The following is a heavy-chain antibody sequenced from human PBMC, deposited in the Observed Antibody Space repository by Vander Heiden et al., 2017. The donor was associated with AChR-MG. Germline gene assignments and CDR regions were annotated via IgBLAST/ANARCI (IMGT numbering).Heavy chain of an antibody. V-gene: IGHV3-21*01. J-gene: IGHJ6*02. Sequence: EVQLVESGGGLVKPGGSLRLSCAASGFTFSSYSMNWVRTAPGKGLEWVSSSSSSSSYIYYADSVKGRFTISRDNAKNSLYLQMNSLRAEDTAVYYCARDLWSPGGYYYGMDVWGQGTTVTVSS. CDR2: SSSSSSYI. CDR1: GFTFSSYS. D-gene: IGHD3-3*01. CDR3: ARDLWSPGGYYYGMDV.